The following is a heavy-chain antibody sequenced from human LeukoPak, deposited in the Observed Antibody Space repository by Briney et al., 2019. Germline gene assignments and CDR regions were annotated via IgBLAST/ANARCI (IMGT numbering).Heavy chain of an antibody. D-gene: IGHD3-10*01. Sequence: GGSLRLSCAASGVTLSPYGMHWVRQAPGKGLECVAVISYEGGTQHYADSVKGRFIISRDNPRNTLYLQMNILRTEDTAVYYCAKEGTPQVSTWYDLWGQGTQVIVSS. CDR2: ISYEGGTQ. J-gene: IGHJ5*02. CDR1: GVTLSPYG. V-gene: IGHV3-30*18. CDR3: AKEGTPQVSTWYDL.